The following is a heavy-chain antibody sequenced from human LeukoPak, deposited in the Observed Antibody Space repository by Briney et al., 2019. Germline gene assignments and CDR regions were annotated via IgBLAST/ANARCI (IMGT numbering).Heavy chain of an antibody. J-gene: IGHJ5*01. CDR2: IHYSGSS. CDR1: GDSISNFY. D-gene: IGHD2-8*01. CDR3: ALAPNSNWFDF. Sequence: SETLSLTCTVSGDSISNFYWNWIRQSPGKGLEWIGNIHYSGSSVYNPSLKSRGTISIDTSRKQFFLKLSSVIAADTAVYFCALAPNSNWFDFWGPGTLVTVSS. V-gene: IGHV4-59*08.